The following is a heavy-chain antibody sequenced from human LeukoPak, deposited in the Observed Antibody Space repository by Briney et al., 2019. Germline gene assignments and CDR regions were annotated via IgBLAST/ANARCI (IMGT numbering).Heavy chain of an antibody. CDR3: ARDTAGYSNYDDAFDI. J-gene: IGHJ3*02. CDR1: GLTFSSYS. CDR2: ISSSSSYI. V-gene: IGHV3-21*01. D-gene: IGHD4-11*01. Sequence: GGSLRLSCAASGLTFSSYSMNWVRQAPGKGLEWVSSISSSSSYIYYADSVKGRFTISRDNAKNSLYLQMNSLRAEDTAVYYCARDTAGYSNYDDAFDIWGQGTMVTVTS.